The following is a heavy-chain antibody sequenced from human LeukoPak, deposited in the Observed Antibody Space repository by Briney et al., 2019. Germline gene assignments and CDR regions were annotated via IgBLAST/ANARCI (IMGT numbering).Heavy chain of an antibody. CDR1: GFTFSSYS. V-gene: IGHV3-21*01. CDR2: ISSSSSYI. D-gene: IGHD3-22*01. J-gene: IGHJ3*02. Sequence: KPGGSLRLSCAASGFTFSSYSMNWVRQAPGKGLEWVSSISSSSSYIYYADSVKGRFTISRDNAKNSLYLQMNSPRAEDTAVYYCARNYDSSGYYYGADAFDIWGQGTMVTVSS. CDR3: ARNYDSSGYYYGADAFDI.